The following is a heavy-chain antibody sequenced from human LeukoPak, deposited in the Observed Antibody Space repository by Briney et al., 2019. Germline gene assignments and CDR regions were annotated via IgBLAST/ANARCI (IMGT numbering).Heavy chain of an antibody. V-gene: IGHV1-18*01. Sequence: GASVEVSCKASDYTFTSYCIIWMRQAPGQGLEWMGWISAYNCNTNYAQKLQGRITMTTDTSTSTASMELRSLRSGDTAVYYCARHLYYYDSSGWIPCDYWGQGTLVTVSS. CDR3: ARHLYYYDSSGWIPCDY. CDR2: ISAYNCNT. CDR1: DYTFTSYC. J-gene: IGHJ4*02. D-gene: IGHD3-22*01.